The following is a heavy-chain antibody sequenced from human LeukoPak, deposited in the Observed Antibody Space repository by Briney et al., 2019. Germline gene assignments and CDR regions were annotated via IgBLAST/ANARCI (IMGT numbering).Heavy chain of an antibody. D-gene: IGHD6-19*01. CDR2: IYHSGST. V-gene: IGHV4-4*02. CDR1: GGSVSSSNW. Sequence: SETLSLTCAVSGGSVSSSNWWSWVRQPPGKGLEWIGEIYHSGSTNYNPSLKSRVTISVDKSKNQFSLKLSSVTAADTAVYYCARWVAVAGTHFDYWGQGTLVTVSS. CDR3: ARWVAVAGTHFDY. J-gene: IGHJ4*02.